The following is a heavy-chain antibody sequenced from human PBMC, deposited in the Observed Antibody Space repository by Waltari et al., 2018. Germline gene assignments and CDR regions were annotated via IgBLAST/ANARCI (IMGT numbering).Heavy chain of an antibody. CDR2: IYYSGST. D-gene: IGHD4-17*01. CDR3: ASSYGDYPYFDY. V-gene: IGHV4-39*01. Sequence: QLQLQESGPGLVKPSETLSLTCTVSGGSIRSSSYYWGWIRPPPGKGLEWIGIIYYSGSTYYNASLKSRIGISLDTSKNQFSLRLNSVTAADTAVYYCASSYGDYPYFDYWGQGTLVTVSS. J-gene: IGHJ4*02. CDR1: GGSIRSSSYY.